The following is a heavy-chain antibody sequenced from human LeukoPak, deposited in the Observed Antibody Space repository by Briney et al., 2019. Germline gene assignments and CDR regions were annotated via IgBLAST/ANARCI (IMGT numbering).Heavy chain of an antibody. D-gene: IGHD6-13*01. V-gene: IGHV3-30*02. CDR3: ARDRTNYKLVHVHYCYGMDV. CDR1: GFTFNNFG. CDR2: IRYNGNNK. Sequence: GGSLRLSCAASGFTFNNFGMHWLRQAPGRGLEWVAYIRYNGNNKYYADSVKGRFTISRDNSKNTLYLQMNSLRVEDTAVYYCARDRTNYKLVHVHYCYGMDVWGQGTTVTVSS. J-gene: IGHJ6*02.